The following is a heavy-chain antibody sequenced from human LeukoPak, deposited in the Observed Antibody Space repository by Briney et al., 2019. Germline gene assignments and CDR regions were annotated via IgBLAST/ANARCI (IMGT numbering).Heavy chain of an antibody. V-gene: IGHV3-21*01. CDR2: ISGDSRYI. CDR3: ARAPTVLVGYCSSSSCQADY. D-gene: IGHD2-2*01. CDR1: GFILSSYA. J-gene: IGHJ4*02. Sequence: GGSLRLSCAASGFILSSYAMSWVRQAPGKGLEWVSAISGDSRYIYYADSVRGRFTISRDNAENSLYLQMNSLRVEDTAVYYCARAPTVLVGYCSSSSCQADYWGQGTLVTVSS.